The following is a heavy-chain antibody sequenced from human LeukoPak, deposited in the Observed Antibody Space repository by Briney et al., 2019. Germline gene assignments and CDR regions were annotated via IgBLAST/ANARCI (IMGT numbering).Heavy chain of an antibody. CDR2: INHSGST. D-gene: IGHD6-6*01. CDR1: GGSFSGYY. J-gene: IGHJ6*03. CDR3: ARDWGVSARPGYMDV. Sequence: SETLSLTCAVYGGSFSGYYWSWIRQPPGKGLEWIGEINHSGSTNYNPSLKSRVTISVDTSKNQFSLKLSSVTAADTAVYYCARDWGVSARPGYMDVWGKGTTVTVSS. V-gene: IGHV4-34*01.